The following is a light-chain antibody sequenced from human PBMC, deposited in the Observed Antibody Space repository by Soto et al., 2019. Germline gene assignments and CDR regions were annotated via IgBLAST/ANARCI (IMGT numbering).Light chain of an antibody. CDR2: GAS. Sequence: EVVMTQSPATLSVSPGERATLSCRASESVSRNLAWYQQKPGQAPRLLIYGASTRATGIPARFSGSGSGTDFTLTISSLEPEDFAVYYCHQRSSWPITFGQGTRLEIK. V-gene: IGKV3-15*01. CDR1: ESVSRN. CDR3: HQRSSWPIT. J-gene: IGKJ5*01.